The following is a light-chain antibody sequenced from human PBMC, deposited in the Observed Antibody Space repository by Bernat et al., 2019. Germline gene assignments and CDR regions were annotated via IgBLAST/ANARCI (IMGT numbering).Light chain of an antibody. CDR2: EVS. CDR3: CSYAGSYVV. J-gene: IGLJ2*01. Sequence: QSALTPPASVSASPGQSITISCTGTSSDVGSYNLVSWYQQHPGTAPKLMIYEVSKRPSGVSDRFSGSKSGNPSSLTISGLQAEDEADYYCCSYAGSYVVFGGGTKLTVL. CDR1: SSDVGSYNL. V-gene: IGLV2-23*02.